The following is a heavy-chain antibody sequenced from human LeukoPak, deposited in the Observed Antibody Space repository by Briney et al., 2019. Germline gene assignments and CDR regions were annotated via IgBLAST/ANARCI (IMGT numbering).Heavy chain of an antibody. D-gene: IGHD6-19*01. Sequence: PGGSLRLSCAASGFAFSDYDMNWVRQAPGKGLEWVSSITTTSSYIYYADSVKGRFTISRDNAQNSLLLQMNSLRAEDTAVYYCATEEGSRIAVAGSRYWGQGTLVTVSS. CDR3: ATEEGSRIAVAGSRY. J-gene: IGHJ4*02. CDR1: GFAFSDYD. V-gene: IGHV3-21*01. CDR2: ITTTSSYI.